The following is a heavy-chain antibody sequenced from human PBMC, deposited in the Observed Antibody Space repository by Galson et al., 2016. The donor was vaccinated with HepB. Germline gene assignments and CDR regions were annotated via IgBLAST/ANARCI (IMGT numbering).Heavy chain of an antibody. Sequence: SLRLSCAASGFTLNSYAVNWVRQAPGRGLEWVSSIIASGASTYYADSVKGRFTVSRDNSQNTVFLQMNSLRVDDTAIYYCAREFKTGGLWGQGTTVTVSS. J-gene: IGHJ6*02. D-gene: IGHD1-14*01. CDR3: AREFKTGGL. CDR2: IIASGAST. CDR1: GFTLNSYA. V-gene: IGHV3-23*01.